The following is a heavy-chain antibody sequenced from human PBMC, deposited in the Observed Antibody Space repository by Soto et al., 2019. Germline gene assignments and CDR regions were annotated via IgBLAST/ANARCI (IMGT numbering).Heavy chain of an antibody. J-gene: IGHJ4*02. CDR2: IIPIFGTA. CDR3: ARDVSAVAGRGDFDH. Sequence: QVQLVQSGAEVKKPGSSLKISCKASGGTFSNYATSWVRQAPGQGLEWMGGIIPIFGTANYAQKFQGRVTITADESTSTAYMELSSLRSDDTAVYYCARDVSAVAGRGDFDHWGLGTLVTVSS. D-gene: IGHD6-19*01. CDR1: GGTFSNYA. V-gene: IGHV1-69*01.